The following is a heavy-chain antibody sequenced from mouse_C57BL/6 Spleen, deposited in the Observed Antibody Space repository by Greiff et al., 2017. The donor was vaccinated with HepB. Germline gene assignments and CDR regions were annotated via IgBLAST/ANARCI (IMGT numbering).Heavy chain of an antibody. Sequence: VQLQQSGPELVKPGASVKISCKASGYTFTDYYMNWVKQSHGKSLEWIGDINPNNGGTSYTQKFKGKATLTVDKSSSTAYMELRSLTSEDSAVYYCARLGSSYWGQGTTLTVSS. J-gene: IGHJ2*01. CDR2: INPNNGGT. D-gene: IGHD1-1*01. CDR3: ARLGSSY. CDR1: GYTFTDYY. V-gene: IGHV1-26*01.